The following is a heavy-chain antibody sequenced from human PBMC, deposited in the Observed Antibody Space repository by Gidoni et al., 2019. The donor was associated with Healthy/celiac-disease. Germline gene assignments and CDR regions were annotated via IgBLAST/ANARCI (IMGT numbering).Heavy chain of an antibody. Sequence: EVQLVESGGGLVKPGGSLRLSCAASGLPFSGYAMSWVRQAPGKGLEWVSAISGSGGSTYYADSVKGRFTISRDNSKNTLYLQMNSLRAEDTAVYYCAKVSEQWPFGGGMDVWGQGTTVTVSS. V-gene: IGHV3-23*04. J-gene: IGHJ6*02. D-gene: IGHD6-19*01. CDR2: ISGSGGST. CDR1: GLPFSGYA. CDR3: AKVSEQWPFGGGMDV.